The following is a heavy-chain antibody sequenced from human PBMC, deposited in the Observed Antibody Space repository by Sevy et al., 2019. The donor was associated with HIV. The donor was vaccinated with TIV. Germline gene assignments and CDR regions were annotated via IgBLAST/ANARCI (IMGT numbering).Heavy chain of an antibody. CDR1: GFTFSSYA. CDR2: ISYDGSNK. Sequence: GGSLRLSCAASGFTFSSYAMHWVRQAPGKGLEGVAVISYDGSNKYYADSVKGRFTISRDNSKNTLYLQMNSLRAEDTAVYYCARVIAAAGYYYYYGMDVWGQGTTVTVSS. D-gene: IGHD6-13*01. V-gene: IGHV3-30*04. J-gene: IGHJ6*02. CDR3: ARVIAAAGYYYYYGMDV.